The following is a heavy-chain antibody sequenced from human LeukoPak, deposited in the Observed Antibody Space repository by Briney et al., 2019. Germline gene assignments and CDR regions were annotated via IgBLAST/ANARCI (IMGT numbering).Heavy chain of an antibody. D-gene: IGHD6-6*01. CDR3: AREAIEQLAPFYYYYYGMDV. J-gene: IGHJ6*02. CDR1: GGSFSGYY. Sequence: SETLSLTCAVYGGSFSGYYWSWICQPPGKGLEWIGEINHSGSTNYNPSLKSRVTISVDTSKNQFPLKLSSVTAADTAVYYCAREAIEQLAPFYYYYYGMDVWGQGTTVTVSS. CDR2: INHSGST. V-gene: IGHV4-34*01.